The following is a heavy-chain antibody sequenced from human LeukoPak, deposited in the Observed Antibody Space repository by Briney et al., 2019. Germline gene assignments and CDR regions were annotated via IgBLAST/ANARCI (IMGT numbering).Heavy chain of an antibody. V-gene: IGHV4-4*07. CDR1: GGSLSSYY. D-gene: IGHD2-15*01. J-gene: IGHJ6*02. CDR2: IYTSGST. Sequence: SETLSLTCTVSGGSLSSYYWSWIRQPVGKGLEWIGRIYTSGSTNYNPSLKSRVTMSVDTSKNQFSLKLSSVTAADTAVYYCARDCSGGSCYTTGRYYYYGMDVWGQGTTVTVSS. CDR3: ARDCSGGSCYTTGRYYYYGMDV.